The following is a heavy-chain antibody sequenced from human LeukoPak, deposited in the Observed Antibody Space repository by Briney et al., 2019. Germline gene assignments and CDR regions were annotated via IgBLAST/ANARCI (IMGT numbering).Heavy chain of an antibody. CDR2: TYYRSKWYN. CDR1: GDSVSSNSAA. Sequence: SQTLSLTCAISGDSVSSNSAAWNWIRQSPSRGLEWLGRTYYRSKWYNDYAVSVKSRITINPDTSKNQFSLQLNSVTPEDTAVYYCARGVRPVAAAAYYFDYWGQGTLVTVSS. J-gene: IGHJ4*02. D-gene: IGHD6-25*01. CDR3: ARGVRPVAAAAYYFDY. V-gene: IGHV6-1*01.